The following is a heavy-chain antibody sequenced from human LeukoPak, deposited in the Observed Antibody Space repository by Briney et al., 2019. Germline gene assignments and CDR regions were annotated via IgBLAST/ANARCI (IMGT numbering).Heavy chain of an antibody. V-gene: IGHV4-4*02. CDR2: MYISGTT. D-gene: IGHD3-22*01. CDR3: ARLVGRYSSGLYYYYFDY. Sequence: PSETLSLTCTVSGDSINSLDLWSWVRPPPGKGLEWIGEMYISGTTHSNPSAKSRVTISIDKSKNQFFLNLSSVTAADTAVYYCARLVGRYSSGLYYYYFDYWGQGTLVTVSS. J-gene: IGHJ4*02. CDR1: GDSINSLDL.